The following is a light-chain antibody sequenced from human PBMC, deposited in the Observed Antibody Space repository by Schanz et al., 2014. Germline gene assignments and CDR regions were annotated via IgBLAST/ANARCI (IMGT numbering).Light chain of an antibody. CDR1: QSVSSSY. J-gene: IGKJ1*01. CDR2: GAS. CDR3: QHRTAG. Sequence: EIVLTQSPGTLSLSPGERAIFSCGASQSVSSSYLAWYQQKFGQAPRLLIYGASSRATGIPDRFSGSGSGTEFTLTISSLQSEDFAVYYCQHRTAGFGQGTKVEIK. V-gene: IGKV3-20*01.